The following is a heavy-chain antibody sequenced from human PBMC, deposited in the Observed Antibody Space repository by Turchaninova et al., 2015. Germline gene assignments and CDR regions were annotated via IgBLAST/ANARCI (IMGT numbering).Heavy chain of an antibody. CDR2: IYWDDDK. CDR1: GFSLTTSGVG. D-gene: IGHD3-22*01. J-gene: IGHJ4*02. Sequence: QLTLTESGPTLVKPPQPLPLTCPFSGFSLTTSGVGVGWIRQPQGKALEWPALIYWDDDKRHSPSLKSRLTITKDTSKNQVVLTMTNMDPVDTATYYCAGHDTSGYYKGRFDHWGQGTLVTVSS. V-gene: IGHV2-5*02. CDR3: AGHDTSGYYKGRFDH.